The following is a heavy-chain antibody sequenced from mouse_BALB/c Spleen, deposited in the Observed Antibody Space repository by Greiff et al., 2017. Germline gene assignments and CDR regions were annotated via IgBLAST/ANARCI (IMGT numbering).Heavy chain of an antibody. J-gene: IGHJ3*01. CDR3: AGGAYGNYGAY. CDR1: GFTFTDYY. Sequence: EVQGVESGGGLVQPGGSLRLSCATSGFTFTDYYMSWVRQPPGKALEWLGFIRNKANGYTTEYSASVKGRFTISRDNSQSILYLQMNTLRAEDSATYYCAGGAYGNYGAYWGQGTLVTVSA. D-gene: IGHD2-1*01. CDR2: IRNKANGYTT. V-gene: IGHV7-3*02.